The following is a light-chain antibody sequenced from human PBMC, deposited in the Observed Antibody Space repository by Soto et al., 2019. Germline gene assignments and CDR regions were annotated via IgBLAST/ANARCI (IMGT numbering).Light chain of an antibody. CDR1: ESIYSW. CDR3: QEYNTNSRT. Sequence: IQMTQSPSSLSASVGDTVTITCRASESIYSWLAWYKQIPGKAPQLLIYKTSTLQGGVPSRFSGSGSGAEYTLTISSLQPDDFATYFCQEYNTNSRTFGHGTRV. J-gene: IGKJ1*01. V-gene: IGKV1-5*03. CDR2: KTS.